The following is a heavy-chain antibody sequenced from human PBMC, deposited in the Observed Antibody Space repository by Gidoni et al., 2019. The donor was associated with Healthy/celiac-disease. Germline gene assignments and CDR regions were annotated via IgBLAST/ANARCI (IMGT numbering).Heavy chain of an antibody. V-gene: IGHV1-69*01. CDR2: IIPIFGTA. CDR1: GVTFSSYA. J-gene: IGHJ4*02. Sequence: QVQLVQSGAEVKTPGSSVKVSCKASGVTFSSYAISWVRQAPGQGLEWMGGIIPIFGTANYAQKFQGRVTITADESTSTAYMELSSLRSEDTAVYYCARDTRDYYDSSGYYHYWGQGTLVTVSS. D-gene: IGHD3-22*01. CDR3: ARDTRDYYDSSGYYHY.